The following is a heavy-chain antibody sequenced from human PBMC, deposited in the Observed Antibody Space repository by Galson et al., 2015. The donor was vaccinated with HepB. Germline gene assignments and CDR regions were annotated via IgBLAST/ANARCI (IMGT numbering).Heavy chain of an antibody. J-gene: IGHJ4*02. CDR1: GFTFDDYA. CDR2: ISWNSGSI. D-gene: IGHD3-3*02. Sequence: SLRLSCAASGFTFDDYAMHWVRQAPGKGLEWVSGISWNSGSIGYADSVKGRFTISRDNAKNSLYLQMNSLRAEDTALYYCAKGHFWSGYYDTDFDYWGQGTLVTVSS. CDR3: AKGHFWSGYYDTDFDY. V-gene: IGHV3-9*01.